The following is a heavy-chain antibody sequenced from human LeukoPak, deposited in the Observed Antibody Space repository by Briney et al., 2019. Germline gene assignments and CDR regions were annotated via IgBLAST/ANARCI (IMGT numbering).Heavy chain of an antibody. J-gene: IGHJ3*02. CDR3: AKDPMVMFGGVIVIGGVDAFDI. CDR1: GFTFSSYS. Sequence: GGSLRLSCAASGFTFSSYSMNWVRQAPGKGLEWVSSISGSSSYIYYADSVKGRFTISRDNSKNTLYLQMNSLRAEDTAVYFCAKDPMVMFGGVIVIGGVDAFDIWGQGTMVTVSS. CDR2: ISGSSSYI. V-gene: IGHV3-21*04. D-gene: IGHD3-16*02.